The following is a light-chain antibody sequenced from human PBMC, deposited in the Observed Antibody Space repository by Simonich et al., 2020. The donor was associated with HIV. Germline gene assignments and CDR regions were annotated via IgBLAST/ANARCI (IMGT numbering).Light chain of an antibody. CDR3: AAWDDSLNGRV. CDR2: SNN. Sequence: QSVLTQPPSASGTPGQRVTISCSGSSPNIGSNTVNWYQQLPGTAPKLLIYSNNQRPSGIPERFSGSNSGNTATLTISRVEAGDEADYYCAAWDDSLNGRVFGGGTKLTVL. J-gene: IGLJ3*02. V-gene: IGLV1-44*01. CDR1: SPNIGSNT.